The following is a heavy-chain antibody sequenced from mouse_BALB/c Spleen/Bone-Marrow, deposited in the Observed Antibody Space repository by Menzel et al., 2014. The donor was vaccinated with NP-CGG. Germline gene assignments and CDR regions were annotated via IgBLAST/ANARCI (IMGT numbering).Heavy chain of an antibody. CDR3: ARSGYGDYHAMDY. CDR2: ISSGSSTI. CDR1: GFTFSSFG. V-gene: IGHV5-17*02. Sequence: EVKLVESGGGLVQPGGSRKLSCAASGFTFSSFGIHWVRQAPEKGLEWVAYISSGSSTIYYADTVKGRFTISRDNPKNTLFLQMTSLRSEDTAMYYCARSGYGDYHAMDYWGQGTSVTVSS. J-gene: IGHJ4*01. D-gene: IGHD2-10*02.